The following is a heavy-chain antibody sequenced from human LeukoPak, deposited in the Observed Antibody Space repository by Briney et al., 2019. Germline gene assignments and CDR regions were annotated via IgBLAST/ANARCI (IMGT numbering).Heavy chain of an antibody. D-gene: IGHD4-17*01. V-gene: IGHV3-48*03. CDR3: ARETLDYGVQLDY. CDR2: ISSSGGTI. J-gene: IGHJ4*02. Sequence: GGSLRLSCAASGFTFSSYEMNWVRQAPGKGLEWVSYISSSGGTIYYADSVKGRFTISRDNAKNSLYLQMNSLRAEDTAVYYCARETLDYGVQLDYWGQGTLVTVSS. CDR1: GFTFSSYE.